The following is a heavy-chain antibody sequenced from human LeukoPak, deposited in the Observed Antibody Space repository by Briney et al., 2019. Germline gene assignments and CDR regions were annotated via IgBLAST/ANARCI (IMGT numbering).Heavy chain of an antibody. CDR1: GFTFSSXA. CDR3: ARDDRLDY. J-gene: IGHJ4*02. V-gene: IGHV3-64*01. Sequence: GGSXXXSXAXSGFTFSSXAMHWVRQAPGKGLEYVSAISSNGGSTYYANSVKGRFTISRDNSKNTLYLQMGSLRAEDMAVYYCARDDRLDYWGQGTLVTVSS. CDR2: ISSNGGST.